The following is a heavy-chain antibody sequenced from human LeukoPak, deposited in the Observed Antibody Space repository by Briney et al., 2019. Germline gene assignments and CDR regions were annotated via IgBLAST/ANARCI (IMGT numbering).Heavy chain of an antibody. CDR1: GGSFSGYY. CDR2: INHSGST. CDR3: ARERGYSYGTGFDY. J-gene: IGHJ4*02. D-gene: IGHD5-18*01. Sequence: SETLSLTCAVYGGSFSGYYWSWIRQPPGKGLEWIGEINHSGSTNYNPSLKSRVTISVDTSKNQLSLKLSSVTAADTAVYYCARERGYSYGTGFDYWGQGTLVTVSS. V-gene: IGHV4-34*01.